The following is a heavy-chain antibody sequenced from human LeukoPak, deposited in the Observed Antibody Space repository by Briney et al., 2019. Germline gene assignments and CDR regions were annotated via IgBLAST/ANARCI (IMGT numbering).Heavy chain of an antibody. CDR2: ISAYNGNT. Sequence: ASVKVSCKASGYTFTSYGISWVRQAPGQGLEWMGWISAYNGNTNYAQRFQGRVTMTTDTSTSIAYMELRGLRSDDTAIYYCARINPAVSYMISSHWGQGTLVTVSS. J-gene: IGHJ4*02. CDR3: ARINPAVSYMISSH. D-gene: IGHD3-22*01. V-gene: IGHV1-18*01. CDR1: GYTFTSYG.